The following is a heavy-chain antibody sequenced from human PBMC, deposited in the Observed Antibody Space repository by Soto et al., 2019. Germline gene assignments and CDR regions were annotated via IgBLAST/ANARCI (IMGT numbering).Heavy chain of an antibody. CDR3: ARGSTYYYYGMDV. CDR2: IYYSGST. CDR1: DGSISSGDYY. J-gene: IGHJ6*02. V-gene: IGHV4-30-4*01. Sequence: TSETLSLTCTVSDGSISSGDYYWSWIRQPPGTGMEWIGYIYYSGSTYYNPSLKSRVTISVDTSKNQFSLKLSSVTAADTAVYYCARGSTYYYYGMDVWGQGTTVTVSS.